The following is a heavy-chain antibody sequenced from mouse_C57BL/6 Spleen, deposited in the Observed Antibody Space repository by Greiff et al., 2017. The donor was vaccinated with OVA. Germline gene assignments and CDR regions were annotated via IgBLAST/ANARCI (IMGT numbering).Heavy chain of an antibody. Sequence: QVQLKESGAELVRPGASVTLSCKASGYTFTDYEMHWVKQTPVHGLEWIGAIDPETGGTAYNQKFKGKAILTADKSSSTAYMEPRSLTSEDSAVYYCTSPGYYGSSPFAYWGQGTLVTVSA. CDR2: IDPETGGT. CDR3: TSPGYYGSSPFAY. J-gene: IGHJ3*01. CDR1: GYTFTDYE. D-gene: IGHD1-1*01. V-gene: IGHV1-15*01.